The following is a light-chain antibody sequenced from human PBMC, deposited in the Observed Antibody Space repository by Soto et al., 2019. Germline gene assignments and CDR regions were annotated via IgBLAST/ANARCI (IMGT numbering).Light chain of an antibody. J-gene: IGKJ2*01. CDR3: QQSYVHPYT. CDR1: QSISNN. V-gene: IGKV1-39*01. CDR2: VAS. Sequence: EMTQSPSSLSASVADRVTITCRASQSISNNLNWYQFKPGKAPKLMIYVASSLQSGVPSSFSGSGSGTDFALTSSSLQPEASATYYCQQSYVHPYTFGLGTKLEIK.